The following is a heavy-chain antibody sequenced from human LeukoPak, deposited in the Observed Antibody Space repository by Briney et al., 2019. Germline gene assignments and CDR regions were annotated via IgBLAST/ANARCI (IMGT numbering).Heavy chain of an antibody. CDR3: ASVGELPPDGDLDY. V-gene: IGHV1-69*13. D-gene: IGHD1-26*01. CDR1: GGTFSSYA. Sequence: SVKVSCKASGGTFSSYAISWVRQAPGQGLEWMGGIIPIFGTANYAQKFQGRVTITADESTSTAYMELSSLRSEDTAVYYCASVGELPPDGDLDYWGQGTLVTVSS. J-gene: IGHJ4*02. CDR2: IIPIFGTA.